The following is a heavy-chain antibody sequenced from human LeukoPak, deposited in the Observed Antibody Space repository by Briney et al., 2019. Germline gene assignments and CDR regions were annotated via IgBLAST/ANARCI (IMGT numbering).Heavy chain of an antibody. D-gene: IGHD1-26*01. CDR1: GFTFSSYA. J-gene: IGHJ4*02. CDR3: AKDLNSGSYLDY. V-gene: IGHV3-23*01. CDR2: ISGSGGST. Sequence: GGSLRLSCAASGFTFSSYAMSWVRQAPGKGLEWVSAISGSGGSTYYADSVKGRFTISGDNSKNTLYLQMNSLRAEDTAVYYCAKDLNSGSYLDYWGQGTLVTVSS.